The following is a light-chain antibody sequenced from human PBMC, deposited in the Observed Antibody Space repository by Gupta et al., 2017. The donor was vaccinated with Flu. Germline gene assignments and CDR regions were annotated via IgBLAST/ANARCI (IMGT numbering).Light chain of an antibody. CDR3: QQYGTSPYT. Sequence: EIVLTQSPGTLSLSPGERATLSCRASQSVSSSYLAWYQQKPGQAPRLLIYGPSSRATGIPDRFRGSGAGTDFTLTISRLEPEDFAVYYCQQYGTSPYTFGQGTKLEIK. V-gene: IGKV3-20*01. J-gene: IGKJ2*01. CDR1: QSVSSSY. CDR2: GPS.